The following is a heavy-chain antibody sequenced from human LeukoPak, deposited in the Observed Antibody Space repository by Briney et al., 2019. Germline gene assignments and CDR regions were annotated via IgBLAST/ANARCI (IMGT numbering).Heavy chain of an antibody. D-gene: IGHD3-10*01. V-gene: IGHV4-59*01. CDR2: IYYSGST. Sequence: SETLSLTCTVSGASITSYYWNWIRQPPGKGLEWLGYIYYSGSTNYNPSLKSRVTISVDTSKNQFSLKLSSVTAADTAVYYCARVAITMVRGNAMDVWGQGTTVTVSS. CDR3: ARVAITMVRGNAMDV. J-gene: IGHJ6*02. CDR1: GASITSYY.